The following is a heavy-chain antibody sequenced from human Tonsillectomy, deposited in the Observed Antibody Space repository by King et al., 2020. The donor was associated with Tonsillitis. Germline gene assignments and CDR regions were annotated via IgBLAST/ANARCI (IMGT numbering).Heavy chain of an antibody. CDR2: IRYDGSNK. CDR1: GFTFSSYG. D-gene: IGHD2-15*01. J-gene: IGHJ6*02. V-gene: IGHV3-30*02. Sequence: VQLVESGGGVVQPGGSLRLSCAASGFTFSSYGMHWVRQAPGKGLEWVAFIRYDGSNKYYADSVKGRFTISRDNSKNTLYLQMNSLRAEDTAVYYCANYGCCSGGSCYAFLRDDGMDVWGQGTTVTVSS. CDR3: ANYGCCSGGSCYAFLRDDGMDV.